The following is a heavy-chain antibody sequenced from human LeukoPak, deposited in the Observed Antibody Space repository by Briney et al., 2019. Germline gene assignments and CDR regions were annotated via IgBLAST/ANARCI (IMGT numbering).Heavy chain of an antibody. J-gene: IGHJ4*02. V-gene: IGHV4-38-2*02. CDR3: ASVYQSY. CDR2: IYHSGST. D-gene: IGHD3-16*01. Sequence: SETLSLTCTVSTYPIRSYYWGWIRQPPGKGLEWIGSIYHSGSTYYNPSLKSRVTISVDTSKNQFSLKLSSVTAADTAVYYCASVYQSYWGQGTLVTVSS. CDR1: TYPIRSYY.